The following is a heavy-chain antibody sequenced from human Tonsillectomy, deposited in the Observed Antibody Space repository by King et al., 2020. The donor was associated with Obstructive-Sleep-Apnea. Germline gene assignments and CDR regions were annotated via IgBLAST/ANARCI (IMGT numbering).Heavy chain of an antibody. Sequence: QLVQSGGGVVQPGRFLRLSCAASGFTFSSYGIHWVLQAPGKGLGWVAFLRDDGSNKNYAGSVKCRFSISRDNSKNTLYLQMSSLRAEDTAVYYCAKASGPDFDYWGQGTPVTVSS. CDR3: AKASGPDFDY. V-gene: IGHV3-30*02. CDR2: LRDDGSNK. CDR1: GFTFSSYG. J-gene: IGHJ4*02.